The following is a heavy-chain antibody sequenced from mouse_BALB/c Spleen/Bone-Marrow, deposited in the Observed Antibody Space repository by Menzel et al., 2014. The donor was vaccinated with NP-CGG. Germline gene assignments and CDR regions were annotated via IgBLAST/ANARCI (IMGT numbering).Heavy chain of an antibody. V-gene: IGHV14-3*02. J-gene: IGHJ3*01. CDR2: IDPANGNT. Sequence: VQLKESGAELVKPGASVKLSCTASGFNIKDTYMHWVKQRPEQGLEWIGRIDPANGNTKYDPKFQGKATITADTSSNTAYLQLSSLTSEDTAAYYCAMYYYGSSLFAYWGQGTLVTVSA. CDR1: GFNIKDTY. D-gene: IGHD1-1*01. CDR3: AMYYYGSSLFAY.